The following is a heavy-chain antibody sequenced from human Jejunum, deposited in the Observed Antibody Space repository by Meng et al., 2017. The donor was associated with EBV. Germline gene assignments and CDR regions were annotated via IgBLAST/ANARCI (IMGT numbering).Heavy chain of an antibody. D-gene: IGHD3-22*01. V-gene: IGHV4-61*01. CDR2: FYYSASP. CDR3: ARGRGVTDYYDSSGSPFDY. Sequence: QVQLQESGPGLVKSSETLSLTCPVSGGFVRTGSYYWIWIRQPPGKGLEWIGYFYYSASPKYNPSLKSRATISADMSKNQFSLKLRSVTSADTAVYYCARGRGVTDYYDSSGSPFDYWGQGTLVTVS. CDR1: GGFVRTGSYY. J-gene: IGHJ4*02.